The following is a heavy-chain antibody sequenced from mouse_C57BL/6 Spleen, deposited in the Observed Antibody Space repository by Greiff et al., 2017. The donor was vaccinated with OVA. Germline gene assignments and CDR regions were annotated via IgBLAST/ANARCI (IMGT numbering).Heavy chain of an antibody. CDR3: TRPVTSTVVGYFDV. D-gene: IGHD1-1*01. J-gene: IGHJ1*03. CDR2: IYPGNSDT. CDR1: GYTFTSYW. Sequence: VQLQQSGTVLVRPGASVKMSCKTSGYTFTSYWMHWVKQRPGQGLEWIGAIYPGNSDTSYNQKFKGKAKLTAVTSASTAYMELSSLTNEDSAVYDCTRPVTSTVVGYFDVWGTGTTVTVSS. V-gene: IGHV1-5*01.